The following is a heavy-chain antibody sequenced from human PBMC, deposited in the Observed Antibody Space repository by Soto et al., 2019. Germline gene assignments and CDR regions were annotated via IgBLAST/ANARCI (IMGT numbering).Heavy chain of an antibody. CDR3: ARTRLQSAFDI. Sequence: SEQLSLTYTVSGGSISTDYWSWIRQPPGKGLEWIGYIYYSGSTNYNPSLKSRVTISVDTSKNQFSLKLSSVTAADTAVYYCARTRLQSAFDIWGQGTMVT. CDR2: IYYSGST. V-gene: IGHV4-59*01. D-gene: IGHD4-4*01. CDR1: GGSISTDY. J-gene: IGHJ3*02.